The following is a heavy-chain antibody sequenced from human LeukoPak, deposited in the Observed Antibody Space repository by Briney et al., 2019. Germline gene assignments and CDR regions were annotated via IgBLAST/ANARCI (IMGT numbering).Heavy chain of an antibody. J-gene: IGHJ1*01. V-gene: IGHV1-18*01. D-gene: IGHD1-26*01. CDR3: ARYSSSGSYYGYFQH. CDR1: GYTFTSYG. CDR2: ISAYNGNT. Sequence: ASVKVSFKASGYTFTSYGISWVRQAPGQGLEWMGWISAYNGNTNYAQKLQGRVTMTTDTSTSTAYMELRSLRSDDTAVYYCARYSSSGSYYGYFQHWGQGTLVTVSS.